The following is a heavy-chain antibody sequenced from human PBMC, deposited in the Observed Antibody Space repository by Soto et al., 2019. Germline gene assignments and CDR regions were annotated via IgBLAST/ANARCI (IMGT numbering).Heavy chain of an antibody. D-gene: IGHD5-12*01. V-gene: IGHV6-1*01. CDR2: TYYRSKWHN. CDR3: ARDGSGYQWYFDV. Sequence: QVQLQQSGPGLVKPSQTLSLICAISGDSVSSASATWSWIRQSPSGRLEWLGRTYYRSKWHNDYAVSVKSRIAIIPDTSKNQLSLQLSSVTPEDTAVYFCARDGSGYQWYFDVWGRGSLVTVSS. J-gene: IGHJ2*01. CDR1: GDSVSSASAT.